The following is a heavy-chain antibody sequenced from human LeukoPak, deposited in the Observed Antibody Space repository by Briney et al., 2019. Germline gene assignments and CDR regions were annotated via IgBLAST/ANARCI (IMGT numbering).Heavy chain of an antibody. CDR1: GFTFSSYD. D-gene: IGHD2/OR15-2a*01. Sequence: GALRLSCAASGFTFSSYDMHWVRQAPGKGLEWVALIWYDGSNKYFTDSVKGRLTISRDNSKNTLYLQMNSLRAEDTAIYYCAREGPRGNSQFDYWGQGTLVTVSS. J-gene: IGHJ4*02. CDR2: IWYDGSNK. CDR3: AREGPRGNSQFDY. V-gene: IGHV3-33*08.